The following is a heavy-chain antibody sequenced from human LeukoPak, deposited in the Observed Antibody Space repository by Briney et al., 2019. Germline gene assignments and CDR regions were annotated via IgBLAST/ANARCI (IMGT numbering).Heavy chain of an antibody. CDR3: AKPAADFTRNTIPPQASDY. CDR1: GFTFSSYA. Sequence: GGSLRLSCAASGFTFSSYAMSWVRQAPGKGLEWVSAISCSGGSTYYADSVKGRFTISRDNSKNTLYLQMNSLRAEDTAVYYCAKPAADFTRNTIPPQASDYWGQGTLVTVSS. V-gene: IGHV3-23*01. CDR2: ISCSGGST. D-gene: IGHD1-14*01. J-gene: IGHJ4*02.